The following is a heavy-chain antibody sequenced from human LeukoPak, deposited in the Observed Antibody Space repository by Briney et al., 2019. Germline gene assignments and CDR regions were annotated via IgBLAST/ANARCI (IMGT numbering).Heavy chain of an antibody. CDR3: TRDSGLTGYDPLDY. CDR2: IKNDGSEK. J-gene: IGHJ4*02. D-gene: IGHD5-12*01. V-gene: IGHV3-7*01. CDR1: GFPFSTYW. Sequence: PGGSLRLSCAASGFPFSTYWITWVRQAPGKGLEWVANIKNDGSEKYYVDSGKGRFTISRDNAENSLFLQMNNLRVEDTAIYYCTRDSGLTGYDPLDYSGQGTLVTVSS.